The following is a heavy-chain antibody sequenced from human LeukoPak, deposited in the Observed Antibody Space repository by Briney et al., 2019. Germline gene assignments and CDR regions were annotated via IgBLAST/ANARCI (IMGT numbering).Heavy chain of an antibody. D-gene: IGHD6-13*01. CDR3: ARDSDSSSFNPHY. CDR2: ISGSGGST. J-gene: IGHJ4*02. V-gene: IGHV3-23*01. CDR1: GFTLSSYA. Sequence: PGGSLRLSCAASGFTLSSYAMSWVRQAPGKGLEWVSAISGSGGSTYYADSVKGRFTISRDNSKNTLYLQMNSLRAEDTAVYYCARDSDSSSFNPHYWGQGTLVTVSS.